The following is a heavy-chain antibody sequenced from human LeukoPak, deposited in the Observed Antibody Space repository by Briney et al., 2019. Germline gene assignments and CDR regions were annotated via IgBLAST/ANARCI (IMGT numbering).Heavy chain of an antibody. CDR2: IAYDATYE. J-gene: IGHJ5*01. CDR3: ENDLGTGTTGGTRFDP. V-gene: IGHV3-30*02. Sequence: GGSLRLSCAASGFPFSTYGMHWIRQTPGKRLEWVAFIAYDATYEFFADSVKGRFSISRDNAENTLYLEINSLRVEDTALYYCENDLGTGTTGGTRFDPWGQGTLVTVSS. CDR1: GFPFSTYG. D-gene: IGHD1-1*01.